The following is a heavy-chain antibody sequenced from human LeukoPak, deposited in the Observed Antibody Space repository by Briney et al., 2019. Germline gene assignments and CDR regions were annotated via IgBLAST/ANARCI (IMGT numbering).Heavy chain of an antibody. Sequence: GGSLRLSCAASGFTFSSHGMNWVRQAPGKGLEWVSSISSSSSYICYADSVKGRFTISRDNAKNSLYLQMNSLRAEDTAVYYCARGADYYDSSGYYLSAFDIWGQGTMVTVSS. CDR3: ARGADYYDSSGYYLSAFDI. CDR1: GFTFSSHG. J-gene: IGHJ3*02. D-gene: IGHD3-22*01. V-gene: IGHV3-21*01. CDR2: ISSSSSYI.